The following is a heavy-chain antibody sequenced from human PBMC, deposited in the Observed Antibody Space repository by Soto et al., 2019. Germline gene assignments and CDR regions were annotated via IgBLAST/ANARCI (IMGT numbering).Heavy chain of an antibody. Sequence: GASVKVSCKASGYTFTSHDINWMRQAPGQGLEWMGIINPSGGSTSYAQKFQGRVTMTRDTSTSTVYMELSSLRSEDTAVYYCARSSRDSSSSSPVDYWGQGTLVTVSS. CDR3: ARSSRDSSSSSPVDY. D-gene: IGHD6-6*01. J-gene: IGHJ4*02. CDR1: GYTFTSHD. V-gene: IGHV1-46*01. CDR2: INPSGGST.